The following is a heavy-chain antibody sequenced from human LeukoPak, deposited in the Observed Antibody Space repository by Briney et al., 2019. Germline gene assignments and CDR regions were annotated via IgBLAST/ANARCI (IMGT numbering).Heavy chain of an antibody. Sequence: GASVKVSCKASGGTFSSYAISWVRQAPGQGLEWMGGIIPIFGTANYAQKFQGRVTITTDESTSTAYMELSSLRSEDTAVYYCAGGITGTTPYYYYMDVWGKGTTVTVSS. J-gene: IGHJ6*03. CDR3: AGGITGTTPYYYYMDV. V-gene: IGHV1-69*05. CDR1: GGTFSSYA. CDR2: IIPIFGTA. D-gene: IGHD1-7*01.